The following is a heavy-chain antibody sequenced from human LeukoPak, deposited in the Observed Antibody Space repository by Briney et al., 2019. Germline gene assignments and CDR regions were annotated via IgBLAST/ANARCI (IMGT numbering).Heavy chain of an antibody. Sequence: GGSLRLSCAASGFTFSRYGMHWVRQAPGKGLGWVAVISYDGSKKNYADSVKGRFTISRDNSKNTLYLQRNSMRAEDTAVYYCAKEVSAKVLWFGRYGCGMGVWGRGSTLTAAS. CDR2: ISYDGSKK. CDR1: GFTFSRYG. V-gene: IGHV3-30*18. D-gene: IGHD3-10*01. CDR3: AKEVSAKVLWFGRYGCGMGV. J-gene: IGHJ6*04.